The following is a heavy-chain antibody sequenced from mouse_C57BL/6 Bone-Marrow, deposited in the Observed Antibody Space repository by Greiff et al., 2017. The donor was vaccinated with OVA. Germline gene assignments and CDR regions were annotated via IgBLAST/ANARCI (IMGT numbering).Heavy chain of an antibody. CDR2: INPYNGGT. CDR1: GYTFTDYY. CDR3: ARGGYYGSSPYWYCDV. Sequence: EVQLQQSGPVLVKPGASVKMSCKASGYTFTDYYMNWVKQSHGKSLEWIGVINPYNGGTSYNQKFKGKATLTVDKSSSTAYMELNSLTSEDSAVYYCARGGYYGSSPYWYCDVWGTGTTVTVSS. D-gene: IGHD1-1*01. J-gene: IGHJ1*03. V-gene: IGHV1-19*01.